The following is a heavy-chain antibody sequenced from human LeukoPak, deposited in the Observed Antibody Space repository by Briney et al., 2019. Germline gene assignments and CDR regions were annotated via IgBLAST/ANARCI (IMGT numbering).Heavy chain of an antibody. CDR2: INHSGST. D-gene: IGHD3-16*02. Sequence: ASETLSLTCAVYGGSFSGYYWSWIRQPPGKGLEWIGEINHSGSTNYNPSLKSRVTMSVDTSKNQFSLKLSSVTAADTAVYYCARSNYVWGSYRPRQSAAFDIWGQGTMGT. V-gene: IGHV4-34*01. CDR3: ARSNYVWGSYRPRQSAAFDI. J-gene: IGHJ3*02. CDR1: GGSFSGYY.